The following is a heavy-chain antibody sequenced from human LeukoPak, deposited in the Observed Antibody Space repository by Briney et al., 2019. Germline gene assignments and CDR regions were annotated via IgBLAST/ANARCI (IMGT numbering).Heavy chain of an antibody. CDR2: IIPIFGTA. J-gene: IGHJ4*02. V-gene: IGHV1-69*06. CDR3: AREGDSSGYPFDY. CDR1: GGTFSSYA. D-gene: IGHD3-22*01. Sequence: SVKVSCKASGGTFSSYAISWVRQAPGQGLEWMGGIIPIFGTANYAQKFQGRVTITADKSTSTAYMELSSLRSEDTAVYYCAREGDSSGYPFDYWGQGTLVTVSS.